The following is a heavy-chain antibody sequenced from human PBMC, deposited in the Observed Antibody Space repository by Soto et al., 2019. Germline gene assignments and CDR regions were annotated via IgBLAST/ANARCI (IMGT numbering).Heavy chain of an antibody. CDR3: ARDIAHQRGVVGGGPFQH. D-gene: IGHD2-2*01. CDR1: VFTFSSYS. Sequence: PMGSLRLSCASSVFTFSSYSMNCVRHSPGKGLEWVSSISSSSSYIYYADSVKGRFTISRDNAKNSLYLQMNSLRAEDTAVYYCARDIAHQRGVVGGGPFQHWGQGTLVTVSS. V-gene: IGHV3-21*01. J-gene: IGHJ1*01. CDR2: ISSSSSYI.